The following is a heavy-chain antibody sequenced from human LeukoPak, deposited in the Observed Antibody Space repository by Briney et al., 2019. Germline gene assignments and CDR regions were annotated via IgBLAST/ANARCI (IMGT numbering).Heavy chain of an antibody. D-gene: IGHD6-13*01. V-gene: IGHV3-23*01. CDR2: ISGSGDT. CDR1: GFTFSSYA. J-gene: IGHJ4*02. CDR3: TKAIWYSSNLFDY. Sequence: PGGSLRLSCAASGFTFSSYAVSWVRQAPGKGLEWVSAISGSGDTYYADSVKGRFTISRDNSENTLYLQMNSLRAEDTAVYYCTKAIWYSSNLFDYWGQGTLVTVSS.